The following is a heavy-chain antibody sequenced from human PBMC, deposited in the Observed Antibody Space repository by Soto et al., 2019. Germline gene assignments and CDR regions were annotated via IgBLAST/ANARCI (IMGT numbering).Heavy chain of an antibody. CDR2: ISSSGVST. CDR3: AKYQPMTQPRPYFDY. J-gene: IGHJ4*02. V-gene: IGHV3-23*01. CDR1: GFTFSSYA. D-gene: IGHD3-22*01. Sequence: EVQLLESGGDLIQPGGSLRLSCAASGFTFSSYAMSWVPQAPGKGLGWVSAISSSGVSTFYADSVKGRFTISRDNSRNTLYLQMNSLRAEDTAIYYCAKYQPMTQPRPYFDYWGQGTLVTVSS.